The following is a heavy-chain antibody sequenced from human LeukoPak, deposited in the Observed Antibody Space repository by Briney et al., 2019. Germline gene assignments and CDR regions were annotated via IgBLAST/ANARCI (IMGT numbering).Heavy chain of an antibody. CDR3: ARHAGDWNYSPNFDY. D-gene: IGHD1-7*01. V-gene: IGHV5-51*01. CDR1: GYSFTNYW. CDR2: IYPDDSDT. J-gene: IGHJ4*02. Sequence: GESLKISCQGSGYSFTNYWIAWMRQLPEKGLEWMAIIYPDDSDTIYSPSFQGQVTISADKSISTAYLQWSSLKASDTAMYYCARHAGDWNYSPNFDYWGQGTLVTVSS.